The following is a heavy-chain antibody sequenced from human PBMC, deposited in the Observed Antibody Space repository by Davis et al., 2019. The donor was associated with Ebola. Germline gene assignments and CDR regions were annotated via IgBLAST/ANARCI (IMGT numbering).Heavy chain of an antibody. CDR3: ARSIAARHHFDY. J-gene: IGHJ4*02. V-gene: IGHV4-59*12. CDR2: MYYSGST. Sequence: SETLSLTCTVSGGSISGYFWSWIRQPPGKGLEWIGYMYYSGSTNYNPSLKSRVTISVDTSKNQFSLKLSSVTAADTAVYYCARSIAARHHFDYWGQGTLVTVSS. D-gene: IGHD6-6*01. CDR1: GGSISGYF.